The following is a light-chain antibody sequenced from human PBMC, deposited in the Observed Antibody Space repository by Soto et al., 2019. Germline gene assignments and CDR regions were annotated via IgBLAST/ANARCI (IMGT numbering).Light chain of an antibody. Sequence: QSVLTQPPSASGTPGQRVTISCSGSSSNIGSNYVYWYQQLPGTAPKLLIYSNNQRPSGVPDRFSGSKSGTSASLAISGFRSEDEADYYCAAWDDSLSGQGVFGGGTKLTVL. J-gene: IGLJ3*02. CDR2: SNN. CDR1: SSNIGSNY. V-gene: IGLV1-47*02. CDR3: AAWDDSLSGQGV.